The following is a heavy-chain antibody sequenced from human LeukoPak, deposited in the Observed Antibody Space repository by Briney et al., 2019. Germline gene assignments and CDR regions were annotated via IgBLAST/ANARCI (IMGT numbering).Heavy chain of an antibody. Sequence: ASVQVSCKASGYTFTGYLMHWVRQAPGQGLEWMGWISPNSGDTKSAQKFQGRITMTRDTSISTAYMEVSRLRSDDTAVYYCVRGLTTVATWLYLWGRGTLVTVSS. CDR2: ISPNSGDT. V-gene: IGHV1-2*02. D-gene: IGHD4-17*01. J-gene: IGHJ2*01. CDR3: VRGLTTVATWLYL. CDR1: GYTFTGYL.